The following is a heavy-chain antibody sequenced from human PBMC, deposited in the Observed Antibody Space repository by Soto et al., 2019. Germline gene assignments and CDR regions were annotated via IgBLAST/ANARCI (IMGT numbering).Heavy chain of an antibody. CDR3: ARGDSRSWTYEYHTMDV. D-gene: IGHD6-13*01. Sequence: EVKVVESGGGLVEPGGSLRLSCAGSGFTLSAYWMHWVRQVPGKGLEWISRSSSDGTMSEYVDSVKGRFTISRDNAKSTVSLEMSSLRAEDTAVYYCARGDSRSWTYEYHTMDVWGQGTTVIVAS. CDR2: SSSDGTMS. CDR1: GFTLSAYW. V-gene: IGHV3-74*01. J-gene: IGHJ6*02.